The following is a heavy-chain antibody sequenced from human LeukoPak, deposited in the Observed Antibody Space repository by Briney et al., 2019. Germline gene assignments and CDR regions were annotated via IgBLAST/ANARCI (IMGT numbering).Heavy chain of an antibody. Sequence: GGSLRLSCAASGFTLSSYAMSWVRQGPGKGLEWVSAISVSGNTYHADSVKGRFTISRDSSKNTLYLQMNSLRAGDAAVYYCAKDLRRGIVVVPAAIRPLDYWGQGTLVTVSS. J-gene: IGHJ4*02. D-gene: IGHD2-2*02. CDR2: ISVSGNT. CDR1: GFTLSSYA. CDR3: AKDLRRGIVVVPAAIRPLDY. V-gene: IGHV3-23*01.